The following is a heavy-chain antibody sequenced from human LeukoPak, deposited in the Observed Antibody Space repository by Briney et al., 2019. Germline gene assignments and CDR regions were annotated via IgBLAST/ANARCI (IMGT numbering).Heavy chain of an antibody. D-gene: IGHD3-22*01. CDR2: MNPNSGNT. CDR1: GYTFTSYD. V-gene: IGHV1-8*02. CDR3: AREYYYESSDYYVVLSGAFDI. J-gene: IGHJ3*02. Sequence: ASVKVPCKASGYTFTSYDINWVRQATGQGLEWMGWMNPNSGNTGYAQKFQGRVTMTRDTSISTAYMELSSLRSDDTAVYYCAREYYYESSDYYVVLSGAFDIWGQGTMVTVSS.